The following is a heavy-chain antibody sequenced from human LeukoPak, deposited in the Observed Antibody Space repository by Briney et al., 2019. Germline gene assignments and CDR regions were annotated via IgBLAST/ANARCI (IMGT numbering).Heavy chain of an antibody. Sequence: SVKVSCKASGGTFSSYAISWVRQAPGQGLEWMGGIIPIFGTANYAQKFQGRVTITADKSTSTAYMELSSLRSEDTAVYYCARHRLLSFGGVTFPFYYWGQGTLVTVSS. J-gene: IGHJ4*02. CDR1: GGTFSSYA. CDR2: IIPIFGTA. CDR3: ARHRLLSFGGVTFPFYY. V-gene: IGHV1-69*06. D-gene: IGHD3-16*01.